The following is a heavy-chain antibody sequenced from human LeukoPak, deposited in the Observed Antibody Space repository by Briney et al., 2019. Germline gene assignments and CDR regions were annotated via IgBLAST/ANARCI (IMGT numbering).Heavy chain of an antibody. J-gene: IGHJ4*02. V-gene: IGHV3-53*01. CDR2: IYSGGST. D-gene: IGHD3-9*01. CDR3: ASGDSDILRD. CDR1: GFTVGSNY. Sequence: GGSLRLSCAASGFTVGSNYMSWVRQAPGKGLEWVSIIYSGGSTDYADSVKGRFTISRDNSKNTLYLQMNSLRAEDTAVYYCASGDSDILRDWGQGTLVAVSS.